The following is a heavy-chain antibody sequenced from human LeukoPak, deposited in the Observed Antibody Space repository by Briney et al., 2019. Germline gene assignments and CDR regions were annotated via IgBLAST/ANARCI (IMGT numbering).Heavy chain of an antibody. CDR2: ISATRSDI. V-gene: IGHV3-21*04. Sequence: NPGGSLRLSCAGSGFALESFTMTCVRQAPSKGLEWVSLISATRSDINCAESVRGRFTISRDNAKNSLFLQMDSLRVEDTAIYYCAKGLFSAYDKYLDPWGEGTLVTVSS. CDR3: AKGLFSAYDKYLDP. CDR1: GFALESFT. J-gene: IGHJ5*02. D-gene: IGHD5-12*01.